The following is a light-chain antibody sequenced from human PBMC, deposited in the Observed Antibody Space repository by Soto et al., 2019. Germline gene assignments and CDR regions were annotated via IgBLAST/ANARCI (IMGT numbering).Light chain of an antibody. CDR3: QQYNRYSPWA. CDR1: QSVSTL. J-gene: IGKJ1*01. CDR2: KAS. V-gene: IGKV1-5*03. Sequence: DVQMTQSPSTLSASVGERVTITCRASQSVSTLLAWYQQKPGKAPKLLIYKASTLESGVPSRFSGSGSGTELTLTITSLQPDDFATYYCQQYNRYSPWAFGQGTKVEIK.